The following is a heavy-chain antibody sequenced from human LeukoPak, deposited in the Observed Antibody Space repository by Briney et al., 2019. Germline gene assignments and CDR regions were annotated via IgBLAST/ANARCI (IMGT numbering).Heavy chain of an antibody. V-gene: IGHV5-51*01. CDR3: ARSRYSSSDISNWFDP. Sequence: GESLKISCKGSGYSFTSYWIGWVRQMPGKGLEYMGIIHPGDSDTRYSPSFQGQVTISVDRSSSTAYIQWSRLKASDTAMYYCARSRYSSSDISNWFDPWGQGTLVTVSS. CDR2: IHPGDSDT. J-gene: IGHJ5*02. CDR1: GYSFTSYW. D-gene: IGHD6-13*01.